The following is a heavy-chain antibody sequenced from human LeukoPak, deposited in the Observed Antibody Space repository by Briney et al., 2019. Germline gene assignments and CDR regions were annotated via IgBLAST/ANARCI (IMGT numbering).Heavy chain of an antibody. J-gene: IGHJ4*02. CDR2: ISSSSSYI. Sequence: GGSLRLSCAASGFTFSSYSMNWVRQAPGKGLEWVSSISSSSSYIYYADSVKGRFTISRDNAKNSLYLQMNSLRAEDTAVYYCARDKISGSYYDYWGQGTLVTVSS. V-gene: IGHV3-21*01. D-gene: IGHD1-26*01. CDR3: ARDKISGSYYDY. CDR1: GFTFSSYS.